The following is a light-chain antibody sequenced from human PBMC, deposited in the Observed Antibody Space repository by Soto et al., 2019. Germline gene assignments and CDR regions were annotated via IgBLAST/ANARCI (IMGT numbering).Light chain of an antibody. CDR1: STDFVSYNR. CDR2: ETS. V-gene: IGLV2-18*02. J-gene: IGLJ1*01. Sequence: QSVLTQPPSVSGSPGQSVTISCTGTSTDFVSYNRVSWYQQPPGTAPKLIIYETSNRPSGVPDRFSGSKSGNTASLTISGLQAADEADYFCFSFTTTSTHVFGTGTKVTVL. CDR3: FSFTTTSTHV.